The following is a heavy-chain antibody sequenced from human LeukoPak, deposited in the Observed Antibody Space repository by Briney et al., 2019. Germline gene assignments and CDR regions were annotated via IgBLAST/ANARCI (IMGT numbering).Heavy chain of an antibody. CDR3: ARQVGSSRFDF. Sequence: SETLSLTCTVSGGSISSYYWSWIRQPPGKGLEWIGYIYYGGSTNYNPSLKSRVTISVDTSKNQFSLNLNSVTAADTAIYYCARQVGSSRFDFWGQGIVVTVSP. J-gene: IGHJ4*02. V-gene: IGHV4-59*08. D-gene: IGHD1-26*01. CDR1: GGSISSYY. CDR2: IYYGGST.